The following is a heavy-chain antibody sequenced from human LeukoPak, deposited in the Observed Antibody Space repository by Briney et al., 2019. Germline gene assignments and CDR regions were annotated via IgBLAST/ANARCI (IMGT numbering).Heavy chain of an antibody. Sequence: GGSLRLSCAASGFTFDRFAMNWVRQAPGKGLEWVSVISGSGVSTNSADSVKGRFTISRDNSNNTLYLQMNSLRADDTAIYYCAKDHVGMDMIVVVLDSWGLGTLVTVSS. CDR2: ISGSGVST. CDR3: AKDHVGMDMIVVVLDS. J-gene: IGHJ4*02. V-gene: IGHV3-23*01. D-gene: IGHD3-22*01. CDR1: GFTFDRFA.